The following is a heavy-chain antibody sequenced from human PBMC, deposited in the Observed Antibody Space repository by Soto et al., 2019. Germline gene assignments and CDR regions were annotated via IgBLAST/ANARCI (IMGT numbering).Heavy chain of an antibody. J-gene: IGHJ3*02. Sequence: ASVKVSCKASGYTLTGYYMHWVRQAPGQGLEWMGWINPNSGGTNYAQKFQGWVTMTRDTSISTAYMELSRLRSDDTAVYYCARVLGSDYGYAFDIWGQGTMVTVSS. CDR2: INPNSGGT. CDR3: ARVLGSDYGYAFDI. V-gene: IGHV1-2*04. CDR1: GYTLTGYY. D-gene: IGHD4-17*01.